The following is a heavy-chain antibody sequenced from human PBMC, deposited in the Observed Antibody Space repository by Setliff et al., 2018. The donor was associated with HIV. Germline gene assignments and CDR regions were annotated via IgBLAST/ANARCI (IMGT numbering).Heavy chain of an antibody. J-gene: IGHJ4*02. CDR2: IDPDRGDT. Sequence: ASVKVSCKVSGYIFPDYYIQWVRQAPGKGLEWIGLIDPDRGDTVYAEKFQGRVTITADRSIDIAYMKLTSLRSEDTAMYFCAWGTQRPIDSWGQGTLVTVSS. D-gene: IGHD3-16*01. CDR1: GYIFPDYY. CDR3: AWGTQRPIDS. V-gene: IGHV1-69-2*01.